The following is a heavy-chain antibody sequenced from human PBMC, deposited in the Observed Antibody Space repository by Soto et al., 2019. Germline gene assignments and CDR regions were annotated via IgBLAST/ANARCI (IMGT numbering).Heavy chain of an antibody. V-gene: IGHV4-4*02. D-gene: IGHD1-7*01. CDR2: IYRTGST. CDR1: GASFTSNNW. J-gene: IGHJ4*02. CDR3: ASRDPGTSVDY. Sequence: KPXETLSLTCTVSGASFTSNNWWTWVRQPPGQGLEWIGEIYRTGSTNYNPSLKSRVTISLDKSENQFSLKVTSLTAADTAVYYCASRDPGTSVDYWGQGTLVTVSS.